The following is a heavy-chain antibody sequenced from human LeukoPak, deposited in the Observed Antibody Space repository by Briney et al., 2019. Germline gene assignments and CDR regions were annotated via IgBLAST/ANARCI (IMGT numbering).Heavy chain of an antibody. CDR1: GGSISSYY. Sequence: SETLSLTCTVSGGSISSYYWSWIRQPPGKGLEWIGYIYYSGSTNYNPSLKSRVTISVDTSKNQFSLELSSVTAADTAVYYCARHIRSSYGWFDPWGQGTLVTVSS. J-gene: IGHJ5*02. CDR3: ARHIRSSYGWFDP. V-gene: IGHV4-59*08. CDR2: IYYSGST. D-gene: IGHD5-18*01.